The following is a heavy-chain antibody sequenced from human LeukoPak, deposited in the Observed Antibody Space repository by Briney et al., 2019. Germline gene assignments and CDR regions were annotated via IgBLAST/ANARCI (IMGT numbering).Heavy chain of an antibody. V-gene: IGHV1-2*02. CDR2: INPNSGDT. J-gene: IGHJ6*03. CDR1: GYTFTAYY. Sequence: ASVKVSCKASGYTFTAYYMHWVRQAPGQGLEWMGWINPNSGDTNYAQQFHDRVTMTRNTSISTAYMELSSLRSEDTAVYYCARASSDSSSWYSRLMYYYYYYMDVWGKGTTVTISS. D-gene: IGHD6-13*01. CDR3: ARASSDSSSWYSRLMYYYYYYMDV.